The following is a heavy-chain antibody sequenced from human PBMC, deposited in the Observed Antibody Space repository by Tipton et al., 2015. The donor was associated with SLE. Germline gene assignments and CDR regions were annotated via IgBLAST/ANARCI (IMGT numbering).Heavy chain of an antibody. D-gene: IGHD7-27*01. J-gene: IGHJ5*02. Sequence: TLSLTCTVSGGYISRYYWSWIRQPPGKGLEWIGYIYYSGSTNYNPSLKSRVTISVDTSKNQFSLKLSSVTAADTAVYYCTSLTGNNWFDPWGQGALVTVSS. V-gene: IGHV4-59*08. CDR2: IYYSGST. CDR3: TSLTGNNWFDP. CDR1: GGYISRYY.